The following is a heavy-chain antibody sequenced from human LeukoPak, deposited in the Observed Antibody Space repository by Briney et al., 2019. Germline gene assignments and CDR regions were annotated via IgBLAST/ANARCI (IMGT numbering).Heavy chain of an antibody. J-gene: IGHJ2*01. CDR1: GGTFSSYA. D-gene: IGHD6-13*01. CDR2: IIPIFGTA. CDR3: ARSSDRYSSSWTHWYFDL. Sequence: SVKVSCKASGGTFSSYAISWVRQAPGQGLEWMGGIIPIFGTANYAQKFQGRVTITTDESTSTAYMELSSLRSEDTAVYYCARSSDRYSSSWTHWYFDLWGRGTLVTVSS. V-gene: IGHV1-69*05.